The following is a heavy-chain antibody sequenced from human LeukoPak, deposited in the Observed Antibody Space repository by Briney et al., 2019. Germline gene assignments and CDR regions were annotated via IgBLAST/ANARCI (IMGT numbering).Heavy chain of an antibody. V-gene: IGHV4-30-4*01. CDR1: GGSISSGDYY. J-gene: IGHJ3*02. CDR3: ARVISSYDAFDI. Sequence: SQTLSLTCTVSGGSISSGDYYWSWIRQPQGKGLEWIGYIYYSGSTYYNPSLKSRVTISVDTSKNQFSLKLSSVTAADTAVYYCARVISSYDAFDIWGQGTMVTVSS. D-gene: IGHD3-22*01. CDR2: IYYSGST.